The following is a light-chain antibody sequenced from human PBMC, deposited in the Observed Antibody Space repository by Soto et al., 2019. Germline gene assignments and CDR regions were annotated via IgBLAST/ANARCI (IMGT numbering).Light chain of an antibody. Sequence: DIQMTQSPSSLCASVGDRVTITCRASQSISSYLNWYRQKPGKAPKLLIYAASSLQSGVPSRFSGSGSGTDFTLTISSLQPEDFATYYCQQSYSTPPLTFGGGTKVDIK. J-gene: IGKJ4*01. CDR1: QSISSY. CDR3: QQSYSTPPLT. V-gene: IGKV1-39*01. CDR2: AAS.